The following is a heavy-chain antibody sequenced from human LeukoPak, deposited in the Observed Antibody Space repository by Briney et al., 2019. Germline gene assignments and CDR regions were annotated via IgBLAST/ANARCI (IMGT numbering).Heavy chain of an antibody. CDR2: ISGSSSYI. CDR3: ARGPGVTTLWFVF. CDR1: RFTFSSYS. D-gene: IGHD4-11*01. J-gene: IGHJ4*02. Sequence: GGSLRLSCAAPRFTFSSYSMNWVRQAPGKGLEWVSSISGSSSYIYYADSVKGRFTIPRDNAKNSLYLQMNSLRAEDTAVYYCARGPGVTTLWFVFRGQGTLVTVSS. V-gene: IGHV3-21*01.